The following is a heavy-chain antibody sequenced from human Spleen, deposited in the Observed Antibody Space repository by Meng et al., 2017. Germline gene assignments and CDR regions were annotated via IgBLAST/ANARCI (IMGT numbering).Heavy chain of an antibody. CDR3: VRDDNTGPGYFFDY. CDR1: GFTFDEYG. Sequence: GESLKISCAASGFTFDEYGMNWVRQVPGKGLEWVSRINWNGGSTGYTDSVKGRFTISRDNAKNSLYLQMNSLRAEDTAFYYCVRDDNTGPGYFFDYWGQGTLVTVSS. V-gene: IGHV3-20*04. D-gene: IGHD1-14*01. CDR2: INWNGGST. J-gene: IGHJ4*02.